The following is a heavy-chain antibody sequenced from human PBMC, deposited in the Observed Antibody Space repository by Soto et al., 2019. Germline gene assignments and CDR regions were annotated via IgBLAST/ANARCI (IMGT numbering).Heavy chain of an antibody. Sequence: QVQLQQWGAGLLKPSETLSLTCAVYGGSFSGYYWSWIRQPPGKGLEWIGEINHSGSTNYNPSLKSRVTIAVDPSKNPFSLKLRSVTAADTAVYYCASKGGGYCSSTSCHGNFCYWGQGTLVTVSS. CDR1: GGSFSGYY. CDR3: ASKGGGYCSSTSCHGNFCY. D-gene: IGHD2-2*01. V-gene: IGHV4-34*01. CDR2: INHSGST. J-gene: IGHJ4*02.